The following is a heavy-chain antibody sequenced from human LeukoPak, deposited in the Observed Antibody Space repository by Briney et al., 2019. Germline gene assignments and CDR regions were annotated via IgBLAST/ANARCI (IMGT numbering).Heavy chain of an antibody. Sequence: ASVKVSCKASVYTFTSYAMNWVRQAPGQGLEWMGRINTNTGNPTYAQGFTGRFVFFLDTSVSTAYLQISSLKAEDTAVYYCARDFAPGIAAAGTDYWGQGTLVTVYS. D-gene: IGHD6-13*01. J-gene: IGHJ4*02. CDR3: ARDFAPGIAAAGTDY. CDR2: INTNTGNP. CDR1: VYTFTSYA. V-gene: IGHV7-4-1*02.